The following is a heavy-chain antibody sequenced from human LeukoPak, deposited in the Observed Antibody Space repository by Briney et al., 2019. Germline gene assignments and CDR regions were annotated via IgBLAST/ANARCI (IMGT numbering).Heavy chain of an antibody. D-gene: IGHD2-15*01. CDR2: INTDNGHT. V-gene: IGHV1-3*04. CDR3: ARAGYCSGGSCYTFDY. J-gene: IGHJ4*02. Sequence: INTDNGHTRDSQKFQGRVTITRDTSASTAYMELSSLRSEDTAVYYCARAGYCSGGSCYTFDYWGQGTLVTVSS.